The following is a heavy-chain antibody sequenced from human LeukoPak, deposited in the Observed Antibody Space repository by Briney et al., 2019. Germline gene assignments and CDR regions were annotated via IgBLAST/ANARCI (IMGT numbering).Heavy chain of an antibody. Sequence: ASVKVSCKVSGYALTELSMHWVRQAPGKGLEWMGGFDPEDGETIYAQKFQGRVTVTEDTSTDTAYMELSSLRSEDTAVYYCATGVGAAPYYFDYWGQGTLVTVSS. V-gene: IGHV1-24*01. D-gene: IGHD2-15*01. CDR2: FDPEDGET. CDR1: GYALTELS. J-gene: IGHJ4*02. CDR3: ATGVGAAPYYFDY.